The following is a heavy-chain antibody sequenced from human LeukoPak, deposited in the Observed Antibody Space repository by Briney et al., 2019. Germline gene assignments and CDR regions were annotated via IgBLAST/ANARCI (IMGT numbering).Heavy chain of an antibody. CDR1: GGSFSGYY. D-gene: IGHD2-2*02. CDR2: IYYSGST. CDR3: ARGPFGYCSSTSCYRDVRYFGSGDPQKYYFDY. Sequence: SETLSLTCAVYGGSFSGYYWSWIRQHPGKGLEWIGYIYYSGSTYYNPSLKSRVTISVDTSKNQFSLKLSSVTAADTAVYYCARGPFGYCSSTSCYRDVRYFGSGDPQKYYFDYWGQGTLVTVSS. V-gene: IGHV4-31*11. J-gene: IGHJ4*02.